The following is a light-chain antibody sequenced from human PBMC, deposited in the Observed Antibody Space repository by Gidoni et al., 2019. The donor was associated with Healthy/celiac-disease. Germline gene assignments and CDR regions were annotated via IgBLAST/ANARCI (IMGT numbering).Light chain of an antibody. Sequence: NLMVTQPHSVAESQGKRVTISCTRSSRSIASNYVQWYQQRPGSPPTPLIYEDNQRPSGVPDRFSGSIAGSSNSSALTISVLKAEAESDCACRAYGRSNGVFGGGTKLTVL. CDR2: EDN. J-gene: IGLJ3*02. V-gene: IGLV6-57*01. CDR1: SRSIASNY. CDR3: RAYGRSNGV.